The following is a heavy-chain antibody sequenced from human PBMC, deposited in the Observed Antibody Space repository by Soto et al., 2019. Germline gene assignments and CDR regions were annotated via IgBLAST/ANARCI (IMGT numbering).Heavy chain of an antibody. CDR2: IYYSGST. V-gene: IGHV4-59*08. CDR3: ARRWGAAVDY. J-gene: IGHJ4*02. D-gene: IGHD1-26*01. CDR1: GGSISSYY. Sequence: QVQLQESGPGLVKPSETLSLTCTVSGGSISSYYWSWIRQPPGKGLEWIGYIYYSGSTNYNPSLNIRVTISVDTSKNQFSLKLSSVTAADTAVYYCARRWGAAVDYWGQGTLVTVSS.